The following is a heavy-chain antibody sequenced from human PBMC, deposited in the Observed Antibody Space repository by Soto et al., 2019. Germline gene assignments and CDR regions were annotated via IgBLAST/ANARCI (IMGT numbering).Heavy chain of an antibody. Sequence: RASVKVSCKASGYTFTSYDINWVRQATGQGLEWMGWMNPNSGNTGYAQKFQGRVTMTRNTSISTAYMELSSLRSEDTAVYYCARRRPPYGDYRKTWFDPWGQGTLVTVSS. CDR2: MNPNSGNT. CDR3: ARRRPPYGDYRKTWFDP. CDR1: GYTFTSYD. D-gene: IGHD4-17*01. J-gene: IGHJ5*02. V-gene: IGHV1-8*01.